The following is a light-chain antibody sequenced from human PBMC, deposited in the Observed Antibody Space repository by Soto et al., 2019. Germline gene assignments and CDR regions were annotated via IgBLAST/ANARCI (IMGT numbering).Light chain of an antibody. CDR2: RSD. CDR3: AAWDDSRYGVV. V-gene: IGLV1-44*01. J-gene: IGLJ2*01. Sequence: QSVLTQSPSASGTPGQRVIIACSGSSSNIGSNHVNWYRHLPGAAPKLLIFRSDQRPSGVPDRFSGSKSGTAASLAISGLHAADEADYYCAAWDDSRYGVVFGGGTQLTVL. CDR1: SSNIGSNH.